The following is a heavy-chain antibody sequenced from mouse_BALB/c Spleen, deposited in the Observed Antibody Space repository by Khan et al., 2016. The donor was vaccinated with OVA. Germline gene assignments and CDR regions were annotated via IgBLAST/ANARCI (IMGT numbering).Heavy chain of an antibody. CDR1: GFTFSSYT. D-gene: IGHD2-1*01. V-gene: IGHV5-9*03. CDR2: ISSGGDNT. Sequence: EVELVESGGGLVKPGGSLKLSCAASGFTFSSYTMSWIRQTPEKRLEWVATISSGGDNTYYPDSVKGRFTISRDNAKNNLYLQMSSLRSEDTALYYCARSNYGNFAYWGQGTLVTGSA. CDR3: ARSNYGNFAY. J-gene: IGHJ3*01.